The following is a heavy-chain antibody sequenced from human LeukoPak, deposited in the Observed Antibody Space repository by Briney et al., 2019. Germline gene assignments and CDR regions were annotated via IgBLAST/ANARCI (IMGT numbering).Heavy chain of an antibody. D-gene: IGHD3-22*01. CDR3: ATRNYYDSSGLFLPVSYFDY. J-gene: IGHJ4*02. CDR1: GGTFSSYA. CDR2: INPSGT. V-gene: IGHV1-69*04. Sequence: SVKVSCKASGGTFSSYAISWVRQAPGQGLEWMGIINPSGTTYAQKFQGRVTMTEDTSTDTAYMELSSLRSEDTAVYYCATRNYYDSSGLFLPVSYFDYWGQGTLVTVSS.